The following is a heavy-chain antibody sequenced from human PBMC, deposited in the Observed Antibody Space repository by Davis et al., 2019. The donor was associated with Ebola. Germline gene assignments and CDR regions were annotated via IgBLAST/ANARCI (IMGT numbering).Heavy chain of an antibody. D-gene: IGHD5-12*01. CDR3: ARGWLRGYLDY. Sequence: HSQTLSLTCAISGDSVSTNTAGWNWTRQSPSRGSEWLGRTYYKSKWNNDYAVSVKSRITIDLDTSKNQLSLQLDSVTPEDTAVYYCARGWLRGYLDYWGQGTLVIVSS. CDR1: GDSVSTNTAG. CDR2: TYYKSKWNN. V-gene: IGHV6-1*01. J-gene: IGHJ4*02.